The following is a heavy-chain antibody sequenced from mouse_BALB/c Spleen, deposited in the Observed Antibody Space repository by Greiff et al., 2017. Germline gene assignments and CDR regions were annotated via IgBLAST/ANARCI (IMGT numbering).Heavy chain of an antibody. J-gene: IGHJ2*01. D-gene: IGHD2-3*01. V-gene: IGHV3-2*02. CDR3: ARGGLLDYFDY. CDR2: ISYSGST. Sequence: EVKLQESGPGLVKPSQSLSLTCTVTGYSITSDYAWNWIRQFPGNKLEWMGYISYSGSTSYNPSLKSRISITRDTSKNQFFLQLNSVTTEDTATYYCARGGLLDYFDYWGQGTTLTVSS. CDR1: GYSITSDYA.